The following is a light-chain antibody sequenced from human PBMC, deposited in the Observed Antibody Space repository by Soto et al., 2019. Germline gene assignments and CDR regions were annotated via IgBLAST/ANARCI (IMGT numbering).Light chain of an antibody. V-gene: IGKV3-15*01. CDR3: QQYNNWPLYT. CDR1: QSVSSN. CDR2: GAS. J-gene: IGKJ2*01. Sequence: EIVMTQSPATLSVSPGERATLSCRASQSVSSNLAWYQQKPGQAPRLLIYGASTRATGIPARFSGSGSGSEFTLTISSLQSEYFEVYYCQQYNNWPLYTFGQGTKLEI.